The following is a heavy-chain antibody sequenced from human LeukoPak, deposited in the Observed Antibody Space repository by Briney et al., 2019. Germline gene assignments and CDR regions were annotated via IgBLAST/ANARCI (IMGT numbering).Heavy chain of an antibody. J-gene: IGHJ4*02. CDR3: ATGITPFDY. D-gene: IGHD1-14*01. CDR1: GFTFSSYA. V-gene: IGHV3-23*01. Sequence: SGGSLRLSCAASGFTFSSYAMSWVRQAPGKGLEWVSAISGSGGSTYYADSVRGRFTISRDNSKDTLYLQMNSLRAEDTAVYYCATGITPFDYWGQGTLVTVSS. CDR2: ISGSGGST.